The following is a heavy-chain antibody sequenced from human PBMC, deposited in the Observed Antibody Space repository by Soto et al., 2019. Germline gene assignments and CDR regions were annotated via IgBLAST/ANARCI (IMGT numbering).Heavy chain of an antibody. J-gene: IGHJ5*02. CDR3: ARGLGHTQYNWNYGGTLWGWFDP. V-gene: IGHV4-34*01. CDR1: GGSFSGYY. CDR2: INHRGST. D-gene: IGHD1-7*01. Sequence: QVQLQQWGAGLLKPSETLSLTCAVYGGSFSGYYWSWIRQPPGKGLEWIGDINHRGSTNYNPSLKSRVTISVDTSKNQFSLKLSSVTAADTAVYYCARGLGHTQYNWNYGGTLWGWFDPWGQGTLVTVSS.